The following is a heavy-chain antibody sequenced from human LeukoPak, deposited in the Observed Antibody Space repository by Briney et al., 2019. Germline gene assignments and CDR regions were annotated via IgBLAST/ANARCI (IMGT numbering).Heavy chain of an antibody. D-gene: IGHD3-10*01. V-gene: IGHV1-2*06. Sequence: ASVKVSCKASGYTFTGYYMHWVRQAPGQGLEWMGRINPNSGGTNYAQKFQGRVTMTRDTSISTAYMELSRLRSDDTAVYYCARGITMVRGLVLYYYYMDVWGKGTTVTISS. J-gene: IGHJ6*03. CDR3: ARGITMVRGLVLYYYYMDV. CDR2: INPNSGGT. CDR1: GYTFTGYY.